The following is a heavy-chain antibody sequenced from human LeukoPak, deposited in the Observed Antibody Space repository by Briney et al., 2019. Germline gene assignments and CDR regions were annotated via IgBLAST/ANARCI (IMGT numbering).Heavy chain of an antibody. Sequence: GGSLRLSCAASGFTFSDARMSWVRQAPGKGLEWVSFIYSSGSTYYADSVRGRFTISRDNSNNTLYLQMNSLRVEDTAVYYCARGRFGLSLDYWGQGTLVTVSS. CDR1: GFTFSDAR. CDR2: IYSSGST. J-gene: IGHJ4*02. CDR3: ARGRFGLSLDY. D-gene: IGHD3-16*01. V-gene: IGHV3-66*01.